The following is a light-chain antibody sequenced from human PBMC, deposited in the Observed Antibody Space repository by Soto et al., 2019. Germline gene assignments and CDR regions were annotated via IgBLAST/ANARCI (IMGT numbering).Light chain of an antibody. CDR3: SSYTRSFYV. CDR2: DVS. V-gene: IGLV2-14*01. CDR1: SSDVGGYNY. J-gene: IGLJ1*01. Sequence: QSVLTQPASVSGSPGQSITISCTGTSSDVGGYNYVSWYQQHPGKAPKLMIYDVSKRPSGVSNSFSGSNSGNTASLTISGLQAEDEADYYGSSYTRSFYVFGTGTKVTVL.